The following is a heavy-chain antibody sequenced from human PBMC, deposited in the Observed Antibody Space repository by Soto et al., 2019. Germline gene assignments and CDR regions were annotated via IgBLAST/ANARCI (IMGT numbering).Heavy chain of an antibody. CDR2: VYNSGST. CDR1: GDSVSGGSYC. D-gene: IGHD4-4*01. J-gene: IGHJ2*01. CDR3: ARVQLTTYFDL. Sequence: QVQLQESGPGLVKPSETLSLTCTVSGDSVSGGSYCWSWIRQPPGKGLECIWYVYNSGSTTYNPSLKSRVTISVDTSKNQFSLGLSSVTAADTAVYYWARVQLTTYFDLWGRGTLVTVSS. V-gene: IGHV4-61*01.